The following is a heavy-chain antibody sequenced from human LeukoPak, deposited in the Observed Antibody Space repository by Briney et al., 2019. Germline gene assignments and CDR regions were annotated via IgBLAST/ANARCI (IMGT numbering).Heavy chain of an antibody. J-gene: IGHJ4*02. V-gene: IGHV1-69*04. Sequence: ASVKVSCKASGGTFSSYAISWVRQAPGQGLEWMGRIIPILGIANYAQKFQGRVTITGDTSTSTASMELSSLRSEDTAVYYCARVKIAGLYCGGDCYVFDYWGQGTLVTVSS. CDR1: GGTFSSYA. CDR3: ARVKIAGLYCGGDCYVFDY. CDR2: IIPILGIA. D-gene: IGHD2-21*02.